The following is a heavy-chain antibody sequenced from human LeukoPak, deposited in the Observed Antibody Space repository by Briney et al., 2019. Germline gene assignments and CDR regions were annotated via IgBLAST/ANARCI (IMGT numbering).Heavy chain of an antibody. Sequence: SETLSLTCALYGGSFSGYYWRWIRQPPGKGLEWIGEINHSGSTNYNPSLKSRVTISVDTSKNQFSLKLSSVTAADTAVYYCARGRGSSWYFNYWGQGTLVTVSS. D-gene: IGHD6-13*01. CDR2: INHSGST. CDR3: ARGRGSSWYFNY. J-gene: IGHJ4*02. CDR1: GGSFSGYY. V-gene: IGHV4-34*01.